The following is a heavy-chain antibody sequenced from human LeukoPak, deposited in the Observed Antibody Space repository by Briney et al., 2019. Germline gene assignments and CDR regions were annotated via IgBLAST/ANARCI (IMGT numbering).Heavy chain of an antibody. CDR3: VSSVKYCSSTSCSYYYYYYMDV. J-gene: IGHJ6*03. CDR1: GYTFSSYW. D-gene: IGHD2-2*01. V-gene: IGHV3-7*03. Sequence: GGSLRLPCAASGYTFSSYWMSWVRQAPGRGLEWVANIKQDGSEKYYVDSVKGRFTISRDNAKNSLYLQMNSLRAEDTAVYYCVSSVKYCSSTSCSYYYYYYMDVWGKGTTVTVSS. CDR2: IKQDGSEK.